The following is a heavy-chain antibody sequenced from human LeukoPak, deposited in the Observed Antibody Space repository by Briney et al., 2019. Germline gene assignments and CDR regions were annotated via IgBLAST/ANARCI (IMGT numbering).Heavy chain of an antibody. CDR2: XXGXXXYI. V-gene: IGHV3-21*01. CDR3: AREGNDYYYDQ. D-gene: IGHD3-16*01. CDR1: GFIFKTYX. J-gene: IGHJ4*02. Sequence: GGSLRLSCAASGFIFKTYXMTXVRQAPGXXXXWVSSXXGXXXYITXXXSVXGXXXXXRDNAKNSLYLQVASLRGDDTATYYCAREGNDYYYDQWGQGTLVTVSS.